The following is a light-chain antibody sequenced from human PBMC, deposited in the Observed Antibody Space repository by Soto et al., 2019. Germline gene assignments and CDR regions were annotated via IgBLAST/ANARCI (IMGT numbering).Light chain of an antibody. J-gene: IGKJ2*01. Sequence: EIVMTQSPATLSVSPGESVTLSCRASQSVRSNLAWYQQKPGQAPRLLIYTASIGATGVPPRFSASGSGKEFTLTISSLQSEDFAVYYCHKYNVWPFTFGQGTKLEIK. CDR2: TAS. V-gene: IGKV3-15*01. CDR3: HKYNVWPFT. CDR1: QSVRSN.